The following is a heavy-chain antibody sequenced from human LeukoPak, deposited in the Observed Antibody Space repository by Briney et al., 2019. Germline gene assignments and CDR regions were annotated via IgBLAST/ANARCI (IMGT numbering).Heavy chain of an antibody. CDR3: SREGRDYYASGAYAYPFEY. V-gene: IGHV3-21*01. CDR1: GFTFSTYA. Sequence: GGSLRLSCAASGFTFSTYAMTWVRQAPGRGLEWVSTINNAGTRTYYADSVKGRFTISRDNAKNSLYLQMNSLRAEDTAMYYCSREGRDYYASGAYAYPFEYWGQGTRVAVSS. CDR2: INNAGTRT. D-gene: IGHD3-10*01. J-gene: IGHJ4*02.